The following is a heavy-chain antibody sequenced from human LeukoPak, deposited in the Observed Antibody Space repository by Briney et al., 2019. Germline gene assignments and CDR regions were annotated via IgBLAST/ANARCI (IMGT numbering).Heavy chain of an antibody. J-gene: IGHJ4*02. CDR1: GFAFSSYA. V-gene: IGHV3-23*01. CDR2: ISGSGGST. Sequence: PGGSLRLSCAASGFAFSSYAMSWVRQAPGKGLEWVSAISGSGGSTYYADSVKGRFTISRDNAKNSLYLQMNSLRAEDTAVYYCARAGGNSDYWGQGTLVTVSS. D-gene: IGHD4-23*01. CDR3: ARAGGNSDY.